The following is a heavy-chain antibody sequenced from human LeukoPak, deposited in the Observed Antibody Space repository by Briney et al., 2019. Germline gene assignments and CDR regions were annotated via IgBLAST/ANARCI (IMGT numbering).Heavy chain of an antibody. CDR2: IHYTGTT. Sequence: SETLSLTCTVSGASISSDYWNWIRQPPGKGLEWIGYIHYTGTTNYNPSLKSRVTISVDTSKTQFSLKLNSVTAADTAVYYCARVPNDYGDFYFDYWGQGTLVTVSS. CDR3: ARVPNDYGDFYFDY. V-gene: IGHV4-59*12. CDR1: GASISSDY. D-gene: IGHD4-17*01. J-gene: IGHJ4*02.